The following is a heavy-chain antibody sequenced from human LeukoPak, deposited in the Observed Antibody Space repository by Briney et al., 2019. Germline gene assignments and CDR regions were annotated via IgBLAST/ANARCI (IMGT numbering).Heavy chain of an antibody. CDR3: ARNRPYCSSTSCRGGWFDP. CDR1: GASFSSNSYH. J-gene: IGHJ5*02. CDR2: INHSGST. Sequence: SETLSLTCTVSGASFSSNSYHWSWIRQPPGKGLEWIGEINHSGSTNYNPSLKSRVTISVDTSKNQFSLKLSSVTAADTAVYYCARNRPYCSSTSCRGGWFDPWGQGTLVTVSS. D-gene: IGHD2-2*01. V-gene: IGHV4-34*01.